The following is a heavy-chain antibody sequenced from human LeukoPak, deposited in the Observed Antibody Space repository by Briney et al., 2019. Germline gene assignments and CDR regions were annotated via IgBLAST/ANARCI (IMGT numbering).Heavy chain of an antibody. V-gene: IGHV4-61*02. J-gene: IGHJ4*02. D-gene: IGHD3-22*01. Sequence: SETLSLTCTVSGDSISGANYYWTWIRQPADKGLEWIGRISTSGSTSYDPSLKSRVTISVDTSKNQFSLKLSSVTAADTAVYYCARGPRERITMIVVPRGFDYWGQGTLVTVSS. CDR3: ARGPRERITMIVVPRGFDY. CDR1: GDSISGANYY. CDR2: ISTSGST.